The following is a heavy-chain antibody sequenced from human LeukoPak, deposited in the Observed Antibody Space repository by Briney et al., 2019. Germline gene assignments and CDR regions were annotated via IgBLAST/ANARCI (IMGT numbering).Heavy chain of an antibody. J-gene: IGHJ4*02. CDR3: ARDRAVPAAKTYHFDY. Sequence: GGSLRLSCAASGFTFSSYAMHWVRQAPGKGLEWVAVISYDGSNKYYADSVKGRFTISRDNSKNTLYLQMNSLRAEDTAVYYCARDRAVPAAKTYHFDYGGKGTLATVS. V-gene: IGHV3-30-3*01. D-gene: IGHD2-2*01. CDR2: ISYDGSNK. CDR1: GFTFSSYA.